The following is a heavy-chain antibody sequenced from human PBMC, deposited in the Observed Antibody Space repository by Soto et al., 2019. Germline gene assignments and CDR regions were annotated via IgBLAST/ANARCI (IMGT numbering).Heavy chain of an antibody. V-gene: IGHV1-69*01. CDR3: TSVLRFLECLSPFDP. CDR2: IIPIFGTA. Sequence: QVQLVQSGAEVKKPGSSVKVSCKASGGTFSSYAISWVRQAPGQGLEWMGGIIPIFGTANYAQKFQGRVTITADESTSTAYMELSSLRSEDTAVYYCTSVLRFLECLSPFDPWGQGTLVTVSS. D-gene: IGHD3-3*01. CDR1: GGTFSSYA. J-gene: IGHJ5*02.